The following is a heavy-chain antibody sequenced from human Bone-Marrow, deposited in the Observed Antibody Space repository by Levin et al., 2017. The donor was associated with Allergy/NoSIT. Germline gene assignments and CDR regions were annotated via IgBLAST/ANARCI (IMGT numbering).Heavy chain of an antibody. V-gene: IGHV3-43*01. CDR1: GFTFDDYT. Sequence: PGGSLRLSCAASGFTFDDYTMHWVRQPPGKGLEWVSLIHWDGSSPQYADSVKGRFTISRDNNKNSLFLQLDGLRTEDTAFYYCAKEHYGRSSGLDSWGQGTLVTVAS. CDR2: IHWDGSSP. CDR3: AKEHYGRSSGLDS. D-gene: IGHD1-26*01. J-gene: IGHJ4*02.